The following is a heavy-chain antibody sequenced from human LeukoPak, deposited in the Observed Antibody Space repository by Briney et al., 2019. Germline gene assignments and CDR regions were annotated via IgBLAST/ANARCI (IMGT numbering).Heavy chain of an antibody. CDR1: GFTFSSYS. J-gene: IGHJ4*02. D-gene: IGHD6-19*01. Sequence: GGSLRLSCAASGFTFSSYSMNWVRQAPGKGLEWVSSISSSSTYIYYAGSVRGRFTISRDNAKNSLYLQMNSLRAEDTAVYYCARASSQWLVPYWGQGTLVTVSS. CDR3: ARASSQWLVPY. V-gene: IGHV3-21*01. CDR2: ISSSSTYI.